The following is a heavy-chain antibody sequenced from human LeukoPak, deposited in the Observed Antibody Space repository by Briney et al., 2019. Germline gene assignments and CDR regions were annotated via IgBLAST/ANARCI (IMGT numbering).Heavy chain of an antibody. CDR1: GYTFTSYD. Sequence: ASVKASCKASGYTFTSYDINWVRQATGQGLEWMGWMNPNSGNTGYAQKFQGRVTMTRNTSISTAYMELSSLRSEDTAVYYCARAIGIPDDAFDIWGQGTMVTVSS. CDR2: MNPNSGNT. J-gene: IGHJ3*02. CDR3: ARAIGIPDDAFDI. V-gene: IGHV1-8*01. D-gene: IGHD3-16*02.